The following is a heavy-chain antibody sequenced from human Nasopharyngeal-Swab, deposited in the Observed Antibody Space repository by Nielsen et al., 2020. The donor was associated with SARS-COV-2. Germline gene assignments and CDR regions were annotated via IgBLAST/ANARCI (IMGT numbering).Heavy chain of an antibody. D-gene: IGHD6-13*01. CDR2: INPSGGST. V-gene: IGHV1-46*01. Sequence: WVRQAPGQGLEWMGIINPSGGSTSYAQKFQGRVTMTRDTSTSTVYMELSSLRSEDTAVYYCARDVETASMAAAGSDAFDIWGQGTMVTVSS. J-gene: IGHJ3*02. CDR3: ARDVETASMAAAGSDAFDI.